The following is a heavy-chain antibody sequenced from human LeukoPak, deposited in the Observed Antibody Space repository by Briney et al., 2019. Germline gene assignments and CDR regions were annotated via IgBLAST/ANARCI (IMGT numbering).Heavy chain of an antibody. V-gene: IGHV4-30-2*01. D-gene: IGHD6-6*01. CDR2: IYHSGST. J-gene: IGHJ4*02. CDR3: ARSLVYSSSRPFQAFDY. Sequence: SETLSLTCTVSGGSISSGGYYWSWIRQPPGKGPEWIGYIYHSGSTYYNPSLKSRVTISVDRSKNQFSLKLSSVTAADTAVYYCARSLVYSSSRPFQAFDYWGQGTLVTVSS. CDR1: GGSISSGGYY.